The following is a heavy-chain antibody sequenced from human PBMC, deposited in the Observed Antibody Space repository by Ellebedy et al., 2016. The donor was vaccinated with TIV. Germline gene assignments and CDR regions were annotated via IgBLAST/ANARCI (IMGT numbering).Heavy chain of an antibody. V-gene: IGHV1-3*01. CDR3: ARGVYAMGNFDY. Sequence: AASVKVSCKASGYTFSSYAMHWVRQAPGQRLEWMGWTNAGNGNTKYSQKFQGRVTITRDTSASTAYMELSSLRSEDTAVYYCARGVYAMGNFDYWGQGTLVTVSS. CDR1: GYTFSSYA. CDR2: TNAGNGNT. D-gene: IGHD2-8*01. J-gene: IGHJ4*02.